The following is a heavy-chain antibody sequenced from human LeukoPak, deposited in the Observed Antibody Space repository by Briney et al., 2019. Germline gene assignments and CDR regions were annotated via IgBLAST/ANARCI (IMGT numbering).Heavy chain of an antibody. CDR3: TYDSSGYNYYFDH. D-gene: IGHD3-22*01. CDR1: GFTFDDFA. Sequence: GGSLRLSCTASGFTFDDFAMTWVRQAPGKGLECIGFIRSRTNGGTSEYAASVKGRFTFSRDDSQSIAYLQMNSLKTEDTAVYFCTYDSSGYNYYFDHWGQGTLVTVSS. J-gene: IGHJ4*02. CDR2: IRSRTNGGTS. V-gene: IGHV3-49*04.